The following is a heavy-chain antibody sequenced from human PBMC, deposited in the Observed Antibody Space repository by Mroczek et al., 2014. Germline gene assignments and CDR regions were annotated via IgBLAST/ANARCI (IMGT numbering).Heavy chain of an antibody. J-gene: IGHJ4*02. CDR2: SIIVEDT. D-gene: IGHD6-6*01. Sequence: QLQRWGGRTVVSLRRPCPSPALSMWVRSVVTYWSWIRPAPTGRGRGLDWGKSIIVEDTNYNPSLKSRVTISVDTSKNQFPLKLSSVTAADTAVYYCARQPFVRARPSRSFDYWGQGTLVTVSS. V-gene: IGHV4-34*01. CDR1: WVRSVVTY. CDR3: ARQPFVRARPSRSFDY.